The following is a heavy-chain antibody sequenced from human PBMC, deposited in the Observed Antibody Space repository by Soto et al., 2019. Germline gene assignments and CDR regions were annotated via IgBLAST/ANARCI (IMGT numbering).Heavy chain of an antibody. CDR3: ARGNYCSGDRCTDGPNWFAP. V-gene: IGHV3-48*01. Sequence: GGSLRLSCAASGFTFTTFSMDWVRQAPGKGLEWVSYIHSSSTTIFYADSVKGRFTVSRDNAKNSLYLQMNSLRVEDTAVYYCARGNYCSGDRCTDGPNWFAPWGRGTLVTVSS. CDR1: GFTFTTFS. CDR2: IHSSSTTI. D-gene: IGHD2-15*01. J-gene: IGHJ5*02.